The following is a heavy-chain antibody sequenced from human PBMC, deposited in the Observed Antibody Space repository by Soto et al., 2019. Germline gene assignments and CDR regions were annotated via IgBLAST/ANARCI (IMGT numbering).Heavy chain of an antibody. J-gene: IGHJ1*01. Sequence: EVQLVESGGGLVQPGGSLRLSCAASGFTVSGNYMSWVRQAPGKGLEWVSVIYSGGSTYYADSVKGRFTISRDNSKNTLYLQMNSLRAEDTAVYYCARDRIAVAGNPEYFQHWGQGTLVTVAS. V-gene: IGHV3-66*01. CDR2: IYSGGST. CDR3: ARDRIAVAGNPEYFQH. D-gene: IGHD6-19*01. CDR1: GFTVSGNY.